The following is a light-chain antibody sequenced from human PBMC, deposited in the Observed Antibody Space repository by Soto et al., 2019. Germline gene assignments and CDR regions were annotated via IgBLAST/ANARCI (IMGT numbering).Light chain of an antibody. V-gene: IGLV2-8*01. Sequence: QSALTQPPSASGSPGQSVASSCTGTSSDVGGYNYVSWYQQHPGKAPKLMIYEVNKRPSAVPDRFSGANSGNTASLTVSGLQAEDEADYYCSSYAGSSNVFGTGTKVNVL. CDR2: EVN. J-gene: IGLJ1*01. CDR3: SSYAGSSNV. CDR1: SSDVGGYNY.